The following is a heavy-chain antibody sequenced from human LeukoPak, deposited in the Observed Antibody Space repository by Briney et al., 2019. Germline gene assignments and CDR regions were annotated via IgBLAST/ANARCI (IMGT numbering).Heavy chain of an antibody. V-gene: IGHV4-39*01. J-gene: IGHJ5*02. CDR1: GGSISSSSYY. CDR2: IYYSGST. Sequence: SETLSLTCTVSGGSISSSSYYWGWIRQPPGKGLEWIANIYYSGSTYSNPSLKSRVTISMDTSNNQFSLKLTSVTAADTAVYYCARLVPPGWFDPWGQGTLVTVSS. CDR3: ARLVPPGWFDP.